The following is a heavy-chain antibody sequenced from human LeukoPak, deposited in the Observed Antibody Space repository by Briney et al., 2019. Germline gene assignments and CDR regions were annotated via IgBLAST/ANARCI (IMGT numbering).Heavy chain of an antibody. CDR3: ARHATGIAVAGTTDY. CDR2: IDPSDSYT. D-gene: IGHD6-19*01. J-gene: IGHJ4*02. CDR1: GYSFTSYW. V-gene: IGHV5-10-1*01. Sequence: GESLKISCKGSGYSFTSYWISWVRQMPGKGLEWMGRIDPSDSYTNYSPSFQGHLTISADKSISTAYLQWSSLKASDTAMYYCARHATGIAVAGTTDYWGQGTLVTVSS.